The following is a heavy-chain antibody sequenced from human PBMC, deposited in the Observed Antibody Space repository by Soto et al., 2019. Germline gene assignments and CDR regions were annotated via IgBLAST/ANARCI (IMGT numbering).Heavy chain of an antibody. CDR3: ARLGMTTIPSY. Sequence: KVSCKASGYTFTSYAMHWVRQMPGKGLEWMGRIDPSDSYTNYSPSFQGHVTISTDKSISTAYLQWSSLKASDTAMYYCARLGMTTIPSYWGQGTLVTVSS. CDR1: GYTFTSYA. J-gene: IGHJ4*02. CDR2: IDPSDSYT. D-gene: IGHD4-4*01. V-gene: IGHV5-10-1*01.